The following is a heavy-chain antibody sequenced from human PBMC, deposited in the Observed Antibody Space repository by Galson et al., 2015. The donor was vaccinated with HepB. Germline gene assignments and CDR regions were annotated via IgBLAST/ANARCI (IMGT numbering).Heavy chain of an antibody. Sequence: CKASGYTFTNDDINWVRQAAGQGLEWMGWMSPSSGNTGFAQKFQGRVTLTRDTSISTAYMELSNPTSEDTAVYYCARGAGSIDYWGQGTLVTIST. J-gene: IGHJ4*02. V-gene: IGHV1-8*01. CDR2: MSPSSGNT. CDR1: GYTFTNDD. CDR3: ARGAGSIDY. D-gene: IGHD1-14*01.